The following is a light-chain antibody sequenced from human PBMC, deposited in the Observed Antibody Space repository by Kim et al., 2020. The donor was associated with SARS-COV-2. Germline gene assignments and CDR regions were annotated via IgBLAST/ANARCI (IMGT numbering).Light chain of an antibody. CDR2: GKN. CDR3: NSRDSSGNHWV. CDR1: NLRNYY. V-gene: IGLV3-19*01. J-gene: IGLJ3*02. Sequence: ALGQTVRITCREDNLRNYYASWYQQKPRLAPVLVIYGKNSRPSGIPDRFSGYSSGNTASLTITGDQAEDEADYYCNSRDSSGNHWVFGGGTKVTVL.